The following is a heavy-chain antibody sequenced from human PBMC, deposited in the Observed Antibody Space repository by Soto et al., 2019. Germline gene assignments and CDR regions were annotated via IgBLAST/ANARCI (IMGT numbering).Heavy chain of an antibody. J-gene: IGHJ5*02. CDR2: INDRGTT. CDR1: GASITSSGHY. V-gene: IGHV4-31*03. D-gene: IGHD5-12*01. Sequence: QVQLQESGPGLVNPSQTLTLTCSVSGASITSSGHYWTWIRQPPEKGLEWVGHINDRGTTHYNPSLRSRVTIFMDNFKGHFSLNLASVTAADTAVYFCARGAFGGGYTSGWFDPWGPGHLVTVSS. CDR3: ARGAFGGGYTSGWFDP.